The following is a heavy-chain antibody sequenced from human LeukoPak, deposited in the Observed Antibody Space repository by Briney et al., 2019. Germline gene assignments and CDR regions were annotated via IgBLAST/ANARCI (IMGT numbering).Heavy chain of an antibody. D-gene: IGHD6-13*01. Sequence: GGSLRLSCAASGFTFSSYAMSWVRQAPGKGLEWVSAISGSGSSTYYADSVKGRFTISRDNSKNTLYLQMNSLRAEDTAVYYCAKDTVAAAGHNWFDPWGQGTLVTVSS. CDR3: AKDTVAAAGHNWFDP. J-gene: IGHJ5*02. V-gene: IGHV3-23*01. CDR1: GFTFSSYA. CDR2: ISGSGSST.